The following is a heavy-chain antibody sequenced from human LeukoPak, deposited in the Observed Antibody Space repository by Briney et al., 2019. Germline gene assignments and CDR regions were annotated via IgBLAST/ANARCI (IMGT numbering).Heavy chain of an antibody. J-gene: IGHJ4*02. D-gene: IGHD3-22*01. CDR3: AKDKNYYDSSGYFDY. CDR1: GFTFDDYT. V-gene: IGHV3-43*01. Sequence: PGGSLRLSCAASGFTFDDYTMHWVRQAPGKGLEWVSLISWDGGSTHYADSVKGRFTISRDNSKNSLYLQMNSLRTEDTALYYCAKDKNYYDSSGYFDYWGQGTLVTVSS. CDR2: ISWDGGST.